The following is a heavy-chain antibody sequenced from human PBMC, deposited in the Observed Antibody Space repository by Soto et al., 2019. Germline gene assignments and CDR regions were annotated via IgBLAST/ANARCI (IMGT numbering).Heavy chain of an antibody. J-gene: IGHJ6*02. CDR1: GGSISGYY. D-gene: IGHD2-21*02. CDR3: TRDGDGRMNTNPYYYYCMDV. Sequence: PSETLSLTCPVSGGSISGYYWSWSRQPPGKGLEWIGNVYYSGGAKYDPSVKRRVSISVDTSKNQFSLNLSSVTAADTAVYYCTRDGDGRMNTNPYYYYCMDVWGPGSTVTGS. V-gene: IGHV4-59*01. CDR2: VYYSGGA.